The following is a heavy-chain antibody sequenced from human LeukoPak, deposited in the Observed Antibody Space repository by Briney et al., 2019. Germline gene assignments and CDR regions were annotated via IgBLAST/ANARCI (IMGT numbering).Heavy chain of an antibody. D-gene: IGHD6-13*01. J-gene: IGHJ4*02. Sequence: GGSLRLSCAASGFIFTSYAMSWVRHTPGKGLEWVSGISGSGATTYYADSVKGRLTISRDNSKNTVYLQMNSLRAEDTAVYYCAKRTAAAAVNYFDYWGQGTLVTVSS. CDR1: GFIFTSYA. CDR3: AKRTAAAAVNYFDY. CDR2: ISGSGATT. V-gene: IGHV3-23*01.